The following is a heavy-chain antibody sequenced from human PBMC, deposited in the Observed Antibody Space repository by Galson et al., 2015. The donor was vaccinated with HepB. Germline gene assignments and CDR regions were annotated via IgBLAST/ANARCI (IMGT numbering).Heavy chain of an antibody. V-gene: IGHV3-48*02. CDR1: GFNFNIYD. CDR2: ISPSSSTI. D-gene: IGHD2-8*01. CDR3: VRDDGLDY. Sequence: SLRLSCAASGFNFNIYDMNWVRQAPGKGLEWLSYISPSSSTIYYADSVKGRFTISRDNAKNSLYLQMNSLRDEDTAVYHCVRDDGLDYWGRGTLVTVSS. J-gene: IGHJ4*02.